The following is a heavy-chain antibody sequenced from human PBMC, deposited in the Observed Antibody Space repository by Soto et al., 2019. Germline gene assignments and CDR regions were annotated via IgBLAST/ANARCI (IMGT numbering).Heavy chain of an antibody. CDR2: FYPGDSTS. J-gene: IGHJ3*02. CDR1: GYSFISYW. D-gene: IGHD2-2*03. Sequence: GESLKISCKTSGYSFISYWVAWVRQKPGKGLEWMGTFYPGDSTSTYSPSFQGQVTISVDKSISTAYLHSSSLKASDTAMYYCARIIGYCRNNDCSWTFDIWGQGTMVTVSS. CDR3: ARIIGYCRNNDCSWTFDI. V-gene: IGHV5-51*01.